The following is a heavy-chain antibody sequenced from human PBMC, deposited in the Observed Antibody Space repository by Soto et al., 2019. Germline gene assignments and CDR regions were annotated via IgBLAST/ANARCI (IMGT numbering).Heavy chain of an antibody. V-gene: IGHV3-33*01. Sequence: GGSLRLSCAASGFTFSSYGMHWVRQAPGKGLEWVAVIWYDGSNKYYADSVKGRFTISRDNSKNTLYLQMNSLRAEDTAVYYCARARSNEIMITFGGVIVDAFDIWGQGTMVTVSS. J-gene: IGHJ3*02. D-gene: IGHD3-16*02. CDR3: ARARSNEIMITFGGVIVDAFDI. CDR1: GFTFSSYG. CDR2: IWYDGSNK.